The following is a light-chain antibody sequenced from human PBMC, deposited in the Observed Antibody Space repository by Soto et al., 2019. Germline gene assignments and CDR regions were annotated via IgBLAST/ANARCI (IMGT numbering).Light chain of an antibody. CDR2: DVS. J-gene: IGLJ1*01. Sequence: QSALTQPASVSGSPGQSITISCTGTGSDVGGYNYVSWYQQHSGKAPKLMIYDVSNRPSGVSNRFSGSKSGNTASLTISGLQAEDEADYYCGSYTSSSTYVFGTGTKVTVL. V-gene: IGLV2-14*01. CDR3: GSYTSSSTYV. CDR1: GSDVGGYNY.